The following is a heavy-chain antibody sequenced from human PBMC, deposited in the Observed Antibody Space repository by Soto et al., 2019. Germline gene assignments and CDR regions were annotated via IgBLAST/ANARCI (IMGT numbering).Heavy chain of an antibody. CDR2: IYPGDSDT. Sequence: EVQLVQSGAEVKKPGESLKISCKGSGYSFTSYWIGWVRQMPGKGLEWMGIIYPGDSDTRYSPSFQGQVTISADKSISTAYLQWSSLKASDTAMYYCARQVSTTVVTPGWFDPWGQGTLVTVSS. CDR1: GYSFTSYW. D-gene: IGHD4-17*01. CDR3: ARQVSTTVVTPGWFDP. V-gene: IGHV5-51*01. J-gene: IGHJ5*02.